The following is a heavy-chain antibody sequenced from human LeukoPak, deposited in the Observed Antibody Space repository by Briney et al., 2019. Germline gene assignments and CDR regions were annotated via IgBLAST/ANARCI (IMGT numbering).Heavy chain of an antibody. D-gene: IGHD3-22*01. Sequence: GGSLRLSCAASGFTFSGYGMHWVRQAPGKGLEWVAVIAYDGSNKYYADSVKGRFTISRDNSKHTLYLQMNSLRAEDTAVYYCARGRFSYDNTGYSSFYYWGQGTLVTVSS. CDR1: GFTFSGYG. J-gene: IGHJ4*02. CDR2: IAYDGSNK. CDR3: ARGRFSYDNTGYSSFYY. V-gene: IGHV3-30*03.